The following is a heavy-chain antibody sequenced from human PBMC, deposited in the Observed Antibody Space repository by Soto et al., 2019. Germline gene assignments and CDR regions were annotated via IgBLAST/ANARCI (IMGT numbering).Heavy chain of an antibody. D-gene: IGHD6-19*01. CDR1: GFTFSSYA. Sequence: VQLLESGGGLVQPGGSLRLSCAASGFTFSSYAMSWVRQAPGKGLEWVSAISGSGGSTYYADSVKGRFTISRDNSKNTLYLQMNSLRAEDTAVYYCAKARGYSSGWYYYYYGMDVWGQGTTVTVSS. CDR3: AKARGYSSGWYYYYYGMDV. J-gene: IGHJ6*02. CDR2: ISGSGGST. V-gene: IGHV3-23*01.